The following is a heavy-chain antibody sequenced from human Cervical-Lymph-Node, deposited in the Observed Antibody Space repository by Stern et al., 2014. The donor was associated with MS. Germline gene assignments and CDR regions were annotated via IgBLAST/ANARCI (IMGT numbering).Heavy chain of an antibody. V-gene: IGHV3-23*04. Sequence: EDQLVESGGGLVQPGGSLRLSCTGSGFTFSAYDMSWVRQAPGKGLEWVSTISGSGSSTYYVDSVKGRVTISRDNSIKPLYSQLSSLRAEDTAVYYCARGSGVYWGQGTLVTVSS. CDR2: ISGSGSST. D-gene: IGHD7-27*01. CDR3: ARGSGVY. J-gene: IGHJ4*02. CDR1: GFTFSAYD.